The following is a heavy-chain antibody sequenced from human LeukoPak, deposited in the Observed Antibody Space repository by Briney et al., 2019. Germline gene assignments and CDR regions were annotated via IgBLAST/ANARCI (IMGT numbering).Heavy chain of an antibody. CDR1: GFMFNKFA. CDR2: ISSSSTYI. CDR3: ARGTAFSTNWDSEVPH. Sequence: GGSLRLSCAASGFMFNKFAMSWVRQAPGKGLEWVSSISSSSTYIHYADSVKGRFTISRDNAENSLSLQMDGLRVEDTAVYYCARGTAFSTNWDSEVPHWGQGTLVIVSS. D-gene: IGHD6-13*01. V-gene: IGHV3-21*01. J-gene: IGHJ4*02.